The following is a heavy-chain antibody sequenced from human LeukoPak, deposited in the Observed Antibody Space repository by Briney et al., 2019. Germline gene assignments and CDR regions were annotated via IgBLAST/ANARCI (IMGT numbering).Heavy chain of an antibody. D-gene: IGHD3-10*01. V-gene: IGHV4-30-2*01. CDR3: AREFGTYNWFDP. J-gene: IGHJ5*02. CDR2: IYHSGST. CDR1: GGSISSGGYS. Sequence: PSQTLSLTCAVAGGSISSGGYSWSWIRQPPGKGLDWIGYIYHSGSTYYNPSLKSRVTSSVDRSKNQFSLKLSSVTAADTAVYYCAREFGTYNWFDPWGQGTLVTVSS.